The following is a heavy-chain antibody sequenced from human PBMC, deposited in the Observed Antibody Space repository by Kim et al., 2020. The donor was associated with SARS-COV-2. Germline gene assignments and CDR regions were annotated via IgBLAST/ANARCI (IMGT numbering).Heavy chain of an antibody. CDR2: GGT. Sequence: GGTNYAQKFQGRVTMTRDTSISTVYLELTSLGSDDTAVYYYARSSLLDFDYWGQGTLVTVSS. CDR3: ARSSLLDFDY. V-gene: IGHV1-2*02. D-gene: IGHD3-16*02. J-gene: IGHJ4*02.